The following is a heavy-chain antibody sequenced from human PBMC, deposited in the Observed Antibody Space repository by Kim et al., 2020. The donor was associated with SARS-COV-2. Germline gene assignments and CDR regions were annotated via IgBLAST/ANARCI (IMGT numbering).Heavy chain of an antibody. Sequence: YADSGKGRFPNSRDNAKNSLYLQMNSLRAEDTAVYYCARTRDSGWSYFDYWGQGTLVTVSS. CDR3: ARTRDSGWSYFDY. D-gene: IGHD6-19*01. J-gene: IGHJ4*02. V-gene: IGHV3-21*01.